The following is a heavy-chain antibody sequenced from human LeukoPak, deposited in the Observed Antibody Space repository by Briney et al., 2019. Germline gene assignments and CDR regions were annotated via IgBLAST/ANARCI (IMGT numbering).Heavy chain of an antibody. CDR2: ISSSSSYI. Sequence: GGSLRLSCAASGFTFTSYSMDWVRQAPGKGLEWVSSISSSSSYIYYADSVKGRFTISRDNAKNSLYLQMNSLRAEDTAVYYCASGSGFDPWGQGTLVTVSS. CDR1: GFTFTSYS. V-gene: IGHV3-21*01. D-gene: IGHD2-2*03. J-gene: IGHJ5*02. CDR3: ASGSGFDP.